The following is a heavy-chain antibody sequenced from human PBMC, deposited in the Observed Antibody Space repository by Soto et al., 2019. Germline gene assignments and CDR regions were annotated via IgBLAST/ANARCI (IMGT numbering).Heavy chain of an antibody. CDR2: IYTGGST. CDR1: GFTVSSNY. CDR3: ARDYGGSGRFDY. Sequence: EVQLVESGGGLVQPGGSLRLSCAASGFTVSSNYMSWVRQAPGKGLEWVSVIYTGGSTYYADSVRGRFTISRDNSKNTLYLQMNSLRAEDTAVYYCARDYGGSGRFDYWGQGTLVTVSS. J-gene: IGHJ4*02. V-gene: IGHV3-66*01. D-gene: IGHD4-17*01.